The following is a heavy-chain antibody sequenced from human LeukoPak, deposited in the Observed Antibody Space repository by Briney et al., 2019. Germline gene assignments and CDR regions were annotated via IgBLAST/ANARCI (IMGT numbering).Heavy chain of an antibody. CDR2: IYTSGST. J-gene: IGHJ5*02. CDR3: ARSAAGIGLVWFDP. V-gene: IGHV4-61*02. D-gene: IGHD6-13*01. Sequence: SETLSLTCTVSGGSISSGSYYWSWIRQPAGKGLEWIGRIYTSGSTNYTPSLKTRVTISVDTSKNQFSLKLSSVTAADRAVYYCARSAAGIGLVWFDPWGQGTLVSVSS. CDR1: GGSISSGSYY.